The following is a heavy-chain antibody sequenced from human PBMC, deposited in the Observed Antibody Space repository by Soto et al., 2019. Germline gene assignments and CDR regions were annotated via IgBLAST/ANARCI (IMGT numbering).Heavy chain of an antibody. CDR1: GFTVSSNY. CDR3: AKRRGAGGHFDY. V-gene: IGHV3-53*01. J-gene: IGHJ4*02. Sequence: PGGSLRLSCAASGFTVSSNYMSWVRQAPGKGLEWVSVIYSGGSTYYADSVTGRFTISRDNSKNTLYLQMNSLTAEDTAVYFCAKRRGAGGHFDYWGKGALVTVSS. CDR2: IYSGGST. D-gene: IGHD2-15*01.